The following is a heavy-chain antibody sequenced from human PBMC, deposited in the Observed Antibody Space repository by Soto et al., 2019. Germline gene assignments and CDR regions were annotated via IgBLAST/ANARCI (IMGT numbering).Heavy chain of an antibody. CDR2: IYYSGST. CDR1: GGSISSSSYY. CDR3: ARASSGLDYYYYYGMDV. J-gene: IGHJ6*02. D-gene: IGHD3-22*01. V-gene: IGHV4-39*01. Sequence: QLQLQESGPGLVKPSETLSLTCTVSGGSISSSSYYWGWIRQPPGKGLEWIGSIYYSGSTYYNPSLKSRVTISVDTSKNQFSLKLSSVTAADTAVYYCARASSGLDYYYYYGMDVWGQGTTVTVSS.